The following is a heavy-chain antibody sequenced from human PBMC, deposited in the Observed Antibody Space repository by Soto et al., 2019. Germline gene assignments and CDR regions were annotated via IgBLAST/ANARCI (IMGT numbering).Heavy chain of an antibody. CDR1: GGSFSGYY. CDR3: GRAGPGTMLVIIDY. Sequence: QVQLQQWGAGLLKPSETLSLTCAVYGGSFSGYYWSWIRQPPGKGLEWIGEINHSGSTNYNPSLKSRVTISVDTSKYQFSLKRSSVTAADTAVYYCGRAGPGTMLVIIDYWGQGTLVTVSS. D-gene: IGHD3-22*01. CDR2: INHSGST. V-gene: IGHV4-34*01. J-gene: IGHJ4*02.